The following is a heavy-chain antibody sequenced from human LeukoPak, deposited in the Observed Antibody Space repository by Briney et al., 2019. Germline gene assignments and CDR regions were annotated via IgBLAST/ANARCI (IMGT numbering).Heavy chain of an antibody. V-gene: IGHV4-59*01. CDR3: ARGGYSYGYLYYFDY. D-gene: IGHD5-18*01. Sequence: SETLSLTCTVSGGSISSDYWSWIRQPPGKGLEWIGYIYYSGSTNYNPSLKSRVTISVDTSKNQFSLRLSSVTAADTAVYYCARGGYSYGYLYYFDYWGQGTLVTVSS. CDR2: IYYSGST. CDR1: GGSISSDY. J-gene: IGHJ4*02.